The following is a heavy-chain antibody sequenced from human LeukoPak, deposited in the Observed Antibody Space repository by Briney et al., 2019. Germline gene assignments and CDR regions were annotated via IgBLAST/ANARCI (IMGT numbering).Heavy chain of an antibody. D-gene: IGHD4-23*01. Sequence: GGSLRRSCSASGFTFSNSGIHWVRQVLGKGLEYVSGISSSGGSTYYADSVKGRVTISRDNSKNTVYLQMSSLSTDDTAVYYCNSYAFDIWGQGTTVTVSS. CDR1: GFTFSNSG. CDR2: ISSSGGST. J-gene: IGHJ3*02. V-gene: IGHV3-64D*09. CDR3: NSYAFDI.